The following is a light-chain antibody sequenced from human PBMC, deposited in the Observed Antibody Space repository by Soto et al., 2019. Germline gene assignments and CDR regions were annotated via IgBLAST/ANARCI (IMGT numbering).Light chain of an antibody. V-gene: IGKV3-15*01. CDR3: QQYDAWPLT. CDR1: QNIHNH. J-gene: IGKJ4*01. Sequence: ELVMTKSPATLSVSPGERVTLSCRASQNIHNHMSWFLQKPGQTPRLLIYDAIIRAADVPARFSGSWSGTEFTLTINCLQSEDFAVYYCQQYDAWPLTFGGGTKVDNK. CDR2: DAI.